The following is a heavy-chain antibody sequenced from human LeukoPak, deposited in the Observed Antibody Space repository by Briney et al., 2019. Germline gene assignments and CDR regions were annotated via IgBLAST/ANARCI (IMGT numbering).Heavy chain of an antibody. Sequence: ASVKVSCKASGYTFTSYDINWVRRATGQGLEWMGWMNPNSGNTGYAQKFQERVTITRDMSTSTAYMELSSLRSEDTAVYYCAANIVVVVAATLDDAFDIWGQGTMVTVSS. J-gene: IGHJ3*02. CDR3: AANIVVVVAATLDDAFDI. V-gene: IGHV1-8*03. CDR2: MNPNSGNT. D-gene: IGHD2-15*01. CDR1: GYTFTSYD.